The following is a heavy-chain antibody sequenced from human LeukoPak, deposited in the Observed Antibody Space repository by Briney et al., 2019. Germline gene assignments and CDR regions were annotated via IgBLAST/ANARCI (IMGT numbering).Heavy chain of an antibody. CDR2: IYYSGST. CDR3: ARGTTNPDAFDI. D-gene: IGHD4-17*01. J-gene: IGHJ3*02. V-gene: IGHV4-30-4*01. Sequence: SETLSLTCTVSGGSISSGDYYWSWIRQPPGKGLEWIGYIYYSGSTYYNPSLKSRVTISVDTSKNQFSLKLSSVTAADTAVYYCARGTTNPDAFDIWGQGTMVTVSS. CDR1: GGSISSGDYY.